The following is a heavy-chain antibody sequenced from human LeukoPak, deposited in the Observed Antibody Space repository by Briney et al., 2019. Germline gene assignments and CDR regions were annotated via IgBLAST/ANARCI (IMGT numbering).Heavy chain of an antibody. CDR2: IRYDGSNK. D-gene: IGHD3-22*01. CDR3: AKDRDYDSFDP. V-gene: IGHV3-30*02. J-gene: IGHJ5*02. Sequence: GGTLRLSCAAPGFTFSIYVMHWVRQALGKGPDRVAFIRYDGSNKYYADSVKGRFTISRDNSKNTLYLQMNSLRAEDTAVYYCAKDRDYDSFDPWGQGTLVTVSS. CDR1: GFTFSIYV.